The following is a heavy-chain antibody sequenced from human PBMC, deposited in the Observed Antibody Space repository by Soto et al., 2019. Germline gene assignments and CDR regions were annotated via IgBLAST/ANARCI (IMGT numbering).Heavy chain of an antibody. CDR2: ISYDGSNK. J-gene: IGHJ6*02. Sequence: GGSLRLSCAASGFTFSSYAMHWVRQAPGKGLEWVAVISYDGSNKYYADSVKGRFTISRDNSKNTLYLQMNSLRAEDTAVYYCARDGPLRVDTAMVIYYGMDVWGQGTTVTVSS. D-gene: IGHD5-18*01. V-gene: IGHV3-30-3*01. CDR3: ARDGPLRVDTAMVIYYGMDV. CDR1: GFTFSSYA.